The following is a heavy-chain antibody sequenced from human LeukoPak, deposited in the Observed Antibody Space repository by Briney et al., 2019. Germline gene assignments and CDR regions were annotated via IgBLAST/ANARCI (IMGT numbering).Heavy chain of an antibody. J-gene: IGHJ4*02. CDR1: GGSISSGSYY. CDR2: IYTSGST. CDR3: AVRPPDYDFWSGYYDY. Sequence: SQTLSLTCTVSGGSISSGSYYWSWIRPPAGKGLEWIGRIYTSGSTNYNPSLKSRVTISVDTSKNQFSLKLSSVTAADTAVYYCAVRPPDYDFWSGYYDYWGQGTLVTVSS. D-gene: IGHD3-3*01. V-gene: IGHV4-61*02.